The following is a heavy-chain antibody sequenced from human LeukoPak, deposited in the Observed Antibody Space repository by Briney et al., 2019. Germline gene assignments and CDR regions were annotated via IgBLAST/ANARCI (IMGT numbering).Heavy chain of an antibody. D-gene: IGHD3-10*01. V-gene: IGHV3-21*01. CDR3: AKFKGHYGDSEYYFDY. Sequence: PGGSLRLSRAASGFTFSRYSVNWVRQAPGKGLEWVSCITGGSDYIFYADSVRGRFTISRDNTKNSLYLQMNGLRAEDTAVYYCAKFKGHYGDSEYYFDYWGQGTLVTVSS. CDR2: ITGGSDYI. CDR1: GFTFSRYS. J-gene: IGHJ4*02.